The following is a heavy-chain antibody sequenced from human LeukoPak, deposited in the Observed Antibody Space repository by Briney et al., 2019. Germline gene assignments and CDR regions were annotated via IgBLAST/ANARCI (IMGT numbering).Heavy chain of an antibody. CDR1: GGSSSSDVYY. V-gene: IGHV4-31*03. CDR3: ARETLSTHAFDI. J-gene: IGHJ3*02. Sequence: SPSQTLSLTCTVSGGSSSSDVYYWTWIRQRPGKGLEWIGYISNSGSTHYSPSLRGRVTISVDTSKNHFSLKLSSVTAADTAVYYCARETLSTHAFDIWGQGTMVTVSS. CDR2: ISNSGST. D-gene: IGHD2-2*01.